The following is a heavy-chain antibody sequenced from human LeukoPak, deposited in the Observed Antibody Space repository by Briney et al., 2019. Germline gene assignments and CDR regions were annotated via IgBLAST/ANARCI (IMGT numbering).Heavy chain of an antibody. J-gene: IGHJ3*02. D-gene: IGHD2-2*01. Sequence: SQTLSPTSAVSGGSTRSGSYAWGWIRHPPGKGREWIGYISLRGSTNYNPSLRRRVTISVDRSKNQFSLKLTSVTAADTAVYYCARAGYCSSTSCLDAFDIWGQGTMVTVAS. CDR3: ARAGYCSSTSCLDAFDI. V-gene: IGHV4-30-2*01. CDR1: GGSTRSGSYA. CDR2: ISLRGST.